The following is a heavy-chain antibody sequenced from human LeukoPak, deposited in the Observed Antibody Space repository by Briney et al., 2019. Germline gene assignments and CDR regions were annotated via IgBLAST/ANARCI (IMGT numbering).Heavy chain of an antibody. CDR2: ISGSGGST. D-gene: IGHD2-2*01. V-gene: IGHV3-23*01. CDR3: AKDGDLVVPAAPDLFDY. J-gene: IGHJ4*02. Sequence: GGSLRLSCAASGFTFSSYAMSWVRQAPGKGLEWVSAISGSGGSTYYADSVKGRFTISRDNSKNTLYLQMNSLRAEDTAVYYCAKDGDLVVPAAPDLFDYWGQGTLVTVSS. CDR1: GFTFSSYA.